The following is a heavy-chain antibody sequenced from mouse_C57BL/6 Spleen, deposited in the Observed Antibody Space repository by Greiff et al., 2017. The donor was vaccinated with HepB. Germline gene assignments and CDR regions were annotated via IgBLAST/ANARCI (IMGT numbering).Heavy chain of an antibody. V-gene: IGHV1-26*01. D-gene: IGHD4-1*02. Sequence: EVQLQQSGPELVKPGASVKISCKASGYTFTDYYMNWVKQSHGKSLEWIGDINPNNGGTSYNQKFKGKATLTVDKSSSTAYMELRSLTSEDSAVYYCARAQLGGFAYWGQGTLVTVSA. CDR2: INPNNGGT. CDR3: ARAQLGGFAY. CDR1: GYTFTDYY. J-gene: IGHJ3*01.